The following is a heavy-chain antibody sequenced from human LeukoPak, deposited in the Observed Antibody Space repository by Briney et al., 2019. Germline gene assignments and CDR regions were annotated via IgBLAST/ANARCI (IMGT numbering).Heavy chain of an antibody. CDR1: GFTFSSYA. Sequence: GGSLRLSCAASGFTFSSYAMSWVRQAPGKGLEWVSAISGSGGSTYYADSVKGRFTISRDNSKNTLYLQMNSLRAEDTAVYYCAKGWNQMAYSTRPSDYWGQGTLVTVSS. D-gene: IGHD2-8*01. V-gene: IGHV3-23*01. J-gene: IGHJ4*02. CDR2: ISGSGGST. CDR3: AKGWNQMAYSTRPSDY.